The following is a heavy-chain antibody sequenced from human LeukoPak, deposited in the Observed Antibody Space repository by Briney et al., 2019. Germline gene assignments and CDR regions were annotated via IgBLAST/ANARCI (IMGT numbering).Heavy chain of an antibody. CDR2: IIPIFGTA. CDR3: ARGGNYYDSSGYPIDY. Sequence: WASVTVSFKASGGTFSSYAISWVRQAPGQGLEWMGGIIPIFGTANYAQKFQVRVTITADESTSTAYMELSSLRSEDTAVYYCARGGNYYDSSGYPIDYWGQGTLVTVSS. J-gene: IGHJ4*02. CDR1: GGTFSSYA. D-gene: IGHD3-22*01. V-gene: IGHV1-69*13.